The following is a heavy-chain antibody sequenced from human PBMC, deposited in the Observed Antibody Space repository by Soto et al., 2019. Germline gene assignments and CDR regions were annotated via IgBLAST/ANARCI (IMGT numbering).Heavy chain of an antibody. D-gene: IGHD2-2*02. CDR3: ARTPLCSTSCYTANWFDP. V-gene: IGHV4-59*01. CDR2: IYYSGST. J-gene: IGHJ5*02. CDR1: GGSIISYY. Sequence: SLETLPLTCTVSGGSIISYYWSWIRQPTGKGLEWIGYIYYSGSTNYNPSLKSRVTISVDTSKNQFSLKLSSVTAADTAVYYCARTPLCSTSCYTANWFDPWGQGTLLTVSS.